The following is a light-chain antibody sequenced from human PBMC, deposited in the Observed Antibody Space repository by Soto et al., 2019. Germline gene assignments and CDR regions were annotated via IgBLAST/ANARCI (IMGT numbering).Light chain of an antibody. CDR2: GAS. CDR3: HQYDDGPYT. V-gene: IGKV3-15*01. J-gene: IGKJ2*01. Sequence: EIVMTQSPATLSVSPGERATLSCRASQSVSSNVAWYQQIPGQTPRLLIYGASTRATGIPVRFSGSGSGTEFTLTISSLQSEHFAVYYCHQYDDGPYTFGQGTKVEI. CDR1: QSVSSN.